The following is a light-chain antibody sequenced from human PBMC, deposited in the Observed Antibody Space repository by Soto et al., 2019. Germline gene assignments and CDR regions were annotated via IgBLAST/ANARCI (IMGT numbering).Light chain of an antibody. V-gene: IGKV1-39*01. CDR3: QQRYSPPT. CDR1: QSISSY. J-gene: IGKJ5*01. Sequence: SLSPSLETRFTITCRASQSISSYLNWYQQKPGKXPXXLIYAASSLQSGVPSRFSATGSGTDFTLPFCSQAPEDFATWDCQQRYSPPTFCQGTR. CDR2: AAS.